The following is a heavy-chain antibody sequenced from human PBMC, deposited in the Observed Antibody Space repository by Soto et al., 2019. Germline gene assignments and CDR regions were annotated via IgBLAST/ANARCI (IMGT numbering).Heavy chain of an antibody. CDR2: IYYSGTT. V-gene: IGHV4-39*07. D-gene: IGHD2-15*01. CDR3: ARGYCSGGSCYGGDY. Sequence: SETLSLTCTVSGSSISSDSSYWDWIRQPPGKGLEWIGNIYYSGTTYYNPSLKSRVTMSVDTSKNQFSLKLSSVTAADTAVYYCARGYCSGGSCYGGDYWGQGTLVTVSS. CDR1: GSSISSDSSY. J-gene: IGHJ4*02.